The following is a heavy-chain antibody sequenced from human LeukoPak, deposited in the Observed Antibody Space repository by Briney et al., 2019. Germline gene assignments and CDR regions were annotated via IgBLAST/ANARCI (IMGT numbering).Heavy chain of an antibody. D-gene: IGHD2-2*01. CDR2: ITSNSGYV. CDR1: GFIFEDYA. J-gene: IGHJ4*02. V-gene: IGHV3-9*03. CDR3: VQDSYAISSSGSTFAS. Sequence: PGGSLRLSCTVSGFIFEDYAMHWVRQVPGKGLEWVSSITSNSGYVAYTDSVEGRVSISRDNAKNSLYLQMNSLRTEDMAVYYCVQDSYAISSSGSTFASWGQGTLVTVSS.